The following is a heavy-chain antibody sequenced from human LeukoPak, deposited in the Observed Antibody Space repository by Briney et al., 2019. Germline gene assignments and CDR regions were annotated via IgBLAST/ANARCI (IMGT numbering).Heavy chain of an antibody. CDR2: INPNSGGT. CDR3: APDLLGYCSGGSCYENNWFDP. J-gene: IGHJ5*02. CDR1: GYTFTGYY. D-gene: IGHD2-15*01. Sequence: ASVKVSCKASGYTFTGYYMHWVRQAPGQGLEWMGWINPNSGGTNYAQKFQGRATMTRDTSISTAYMELSRLRSDDTAVYYCAPDLLGYCSGGSCYENNWFDPWGQGTLVTVSS. V-gene: IGHV1-2*02.